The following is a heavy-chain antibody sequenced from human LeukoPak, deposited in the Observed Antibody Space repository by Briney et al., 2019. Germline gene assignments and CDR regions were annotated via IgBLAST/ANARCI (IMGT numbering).Heavy chain of an antibody. J-gene: IGHJ5*02. D-gene: IGHD6-19*01. CDR1: RGTLSRYA. V-gene: IGHV1-69*06. CDR2: IIPIFGTA. CDR3: ARDSDSSGRQDANWFDP. Sequence: SVTVSYKPSRGTLSRYAISWVRQAPPQGREWLGGIIPIFGTANYPQKLHARDTINSDKSTSTASMELSSLRCGDTPVYYCARDSDSSGRQDANWFDPWGQGTLVTVSS.